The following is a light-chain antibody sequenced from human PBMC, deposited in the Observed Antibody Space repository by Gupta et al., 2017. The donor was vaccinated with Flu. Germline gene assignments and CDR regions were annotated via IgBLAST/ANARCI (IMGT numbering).Light chain of an antibody. V-gene: IGKV3-15*01. CDR1: ESVSGN. J-gene: IGKJ2*01. CDR2: GAS. Sequence: EIVLTQSPATLSVSPGERVILSCRASESVSGNLAWYQRKPGQPPRLLIYGASNRAAGVPARFSGSGSGTDFTLTTSSLQSEDSAIYDCQHYRHWPLFGQGTRLEVK. CDR3: QHYRHWPL.